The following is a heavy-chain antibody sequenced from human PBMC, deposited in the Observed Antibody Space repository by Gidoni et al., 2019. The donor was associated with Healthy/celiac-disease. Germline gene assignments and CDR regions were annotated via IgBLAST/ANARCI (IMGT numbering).Heavy chain of an antibody. CDR1: GSTFTGYY. J-gene: IGHJ5*02. Sequence: QVQLVQSGAEVKKPGASVKVSCQASGSTFTGYYMHWVRQDPGQGLEWMGWINPNSGGTNYAKKFKGRVTMTRDTSISTAYMELSRLRSDDTAVYYCARNYYDSSGPPGAFDPWGQGTLVTVSS. D-gene: IGHD3-22*01. V-gene: IGHV1-2*02. CDR3: ARNYYDSSGPPGAFDP. CDR2: INPNSGGT.